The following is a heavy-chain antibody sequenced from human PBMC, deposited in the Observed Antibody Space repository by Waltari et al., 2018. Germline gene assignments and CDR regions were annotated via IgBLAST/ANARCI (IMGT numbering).Heavy chain of an antibody. J-gene: IGHJ6*02. CDR3: ARERAGYDSYYYYYYGMDV. CDR2: IYYSGST. V-gene: IGHV4-59*01. D-gene: IGHD3-3*01. CDR1: GGSISSYY. Sequence: QVQLQESGPGLVKPSETLSLTCTVSGGSISSYYWSWIRQPPGKGLEWIGYIYYSGSTNYNPSLKSRVTISVDTSKNQFSLKLSSVTAADTAVYYCARERAGYDSYYYYYYGMDVWGQGTTVTVSS.